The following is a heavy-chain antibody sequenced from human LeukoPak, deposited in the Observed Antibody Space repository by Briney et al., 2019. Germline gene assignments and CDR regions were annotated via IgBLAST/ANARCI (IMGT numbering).Heavy chain of an antibody. J-gene: IGHJ5*02. D-gene: IGHD6-19*01. CDR2: IYYSGST. CDR1: GGSISSSSYY. Sequence: SETLSLTCTVSGGSISSSSYYWSWIRQPPGKGLEWIGYIYYSGSTNYNPSLKSRVTISVDTSKNQFSLKLSSVTAADTAVYYCARVSVSGWYNWFDPWGQGTLVTVSS. CDR3: ARVSVSGWYNWFDP. V-gene: IGHV4-61*01.